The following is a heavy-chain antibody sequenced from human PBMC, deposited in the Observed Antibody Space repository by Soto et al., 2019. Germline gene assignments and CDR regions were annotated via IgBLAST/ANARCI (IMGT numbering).Heavy chain of an antibody. CDR2: ISSSSSTI. CDR3: ARGYPLHYGDQEYYYYYGMDV. J-gene: IGHJ6*02. CDR1: GFTFSSYS. Sequence: PGGSLRLSCAASGFTFSSYSMNWVRQAPGKGLKWVSYISSSSSTIYYADSVKGRFTISRDNAKNSLYLQMNSLRDEDTAVYYCARGYPLHYGDQEYYYYYGMDVWGQGTTVTVS. V-gene: IGHV3-48*02. D-gene: IGHD4-17*01.